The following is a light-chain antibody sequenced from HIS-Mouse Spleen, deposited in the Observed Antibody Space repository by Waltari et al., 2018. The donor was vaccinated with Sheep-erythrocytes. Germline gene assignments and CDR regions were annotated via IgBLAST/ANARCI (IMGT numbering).Light chain of an antibody. Sequence: AIQLTQSPSSLSASGGDGVTIHCRASQGISSASAWYQLKLGKAPKLLIYEASCLESWVPSRFSGSGSGTDFSLTISSLQPEDFAPYYCQQFNSYPFTFGPGTKVDIK. CDR1: QGISSA. V-gene: IGKV1-13*02. CDR2: EAS. CDR3: QQFNSYPFT. J-gene: IGKJ3*01.